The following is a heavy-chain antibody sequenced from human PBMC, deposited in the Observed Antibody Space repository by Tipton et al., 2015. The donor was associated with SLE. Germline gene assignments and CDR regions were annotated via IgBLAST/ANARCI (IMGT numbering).Heavy chain of an antibody. CDR2: VNHIGST. J-gene: IGHJ6*02. CDR1: GGSFSGYY. V-gene: IGHV4-34*01. D-gene: IGHD3-10*01. Sequence: TLSLTCAVYGGSFSGYYWSWIRQPPGKGLEWIGEVNHIGSTNYNPSLKSRVTISVDTSKNQFSLKLTSVTAADTAVYYCARHRLTVLQKVNVPSDGLDVWGQGTTVSVSS. CDR3: ARHRLTVLQKVNVPSDGLDV.